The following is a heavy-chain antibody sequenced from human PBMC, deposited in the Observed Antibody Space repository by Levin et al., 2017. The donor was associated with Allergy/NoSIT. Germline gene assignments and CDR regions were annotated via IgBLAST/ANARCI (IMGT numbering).Heavy chain of an antibody. D-gene: IGHD1-14*01. CDR1: GITVNLDD. J-gene: IGHJ4*02. CDR3: GRDSVGNRTRRSDY. CDR2: IRADGLTT. V-gene: IGHV3-23*01. Sequence: GESLKISCVASGITVNLDDMSWVRQAPGKGPEWVSGIRADGLTTDYADSVKGRPLISRDNSKNTVFLQMNSLRADDTAVYYCGRDSVGNRTRRSDYWGQGALVTVSS.